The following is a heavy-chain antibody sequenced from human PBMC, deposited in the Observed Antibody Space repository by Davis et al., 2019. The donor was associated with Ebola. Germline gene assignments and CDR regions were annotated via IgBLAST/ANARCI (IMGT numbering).Heavy chain of an antibody. V-gene: IGHV1-69*04. CDR3: ARSAGYSSGWYQDDY. Sequence: AASVKVSCKASGGTFSSYAISWVRQAPGQGLEWMGRIIPILGIANYAQKFQGRVTMTRDTSTSTVYMELSSLRSEDTAVYYCARSAGYSSGWYQDDYWGQGTLVTVSS. CDR2: IIPILGIA. CDR1: GGTFSSYA. D-gene: IGHD6-19*01. J-gene: IGHJ4*02.